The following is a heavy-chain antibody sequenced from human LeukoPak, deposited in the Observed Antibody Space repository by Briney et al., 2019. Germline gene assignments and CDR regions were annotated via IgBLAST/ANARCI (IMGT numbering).Heavy chain of an antibody. D-gene: IGHD2-8*01. CDR1: GYTFTNYD. Sequence: ASVKVSCKTSGYTFTNYDISWVRQTPGQGLEWMGWINPNSGGTNYAQKFQGRVTMTRDTSISTAYMELSRLRSDDTAVYYCARDSSPYCTNGVCFYSFDYWGQGTLVTVSS. CDR3: ARDSSPYCTNGVCFYSFDY. V-gene: IGHV1-2*02. J-gene: IGHJ4*02. CDR2: INPNSGGT.